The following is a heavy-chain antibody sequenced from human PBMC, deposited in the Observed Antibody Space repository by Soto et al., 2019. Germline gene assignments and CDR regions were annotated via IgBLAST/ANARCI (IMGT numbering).Heavy chain of an antibody. CDR2: INHSGST. J-gene: IGHJ4*02. D-gene: IGHD1-1*01. CDR1: GGSFSGYY. CDR3: ARARNRTNGDY. Sequence: SETLSLTCAVYGGSFSGYYWSRIRQPPGKGLEWIGEINHSGSTNYNPSLKSRVTISVDTSKNQFSLKLSSVTAADTAVYYCARARNRTNGDYWGQGTLVTVSS. V-gene: IGHV4-34*01.